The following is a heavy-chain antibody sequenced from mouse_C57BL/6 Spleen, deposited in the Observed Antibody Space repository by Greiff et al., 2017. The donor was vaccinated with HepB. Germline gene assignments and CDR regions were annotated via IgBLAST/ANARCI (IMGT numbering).Heavy chain of an antibody. CDR2: IYPGDGDT. CDR1: GYAFSSSW. V-gene: IGHV1-82*01. Sequence: QVQLQQSGPELVKPGASVKISCKASGYAFSSSWMNWVKQRPGKGLEWIGRIYPGDGDTNYNGKFKGKATLTADKSSSTAYMQLSSLTSEDSAVYFCALNWERGYWGQGTTLTVSS. CDR3: ALNWERGY. D-gene: IGHD4-1*01. J-gene: IGHJ2*01.